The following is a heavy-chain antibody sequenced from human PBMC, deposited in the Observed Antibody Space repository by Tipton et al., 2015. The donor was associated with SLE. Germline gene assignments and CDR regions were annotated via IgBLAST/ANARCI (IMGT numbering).Heavy chain of an antibody. J-gene: IGHJ3*02. V-gene: IGHV3-53*05. CDR2: IYKTGGT. D-gene: IGHD3-10*01. CDR3: ARDYYGSGFDAFDI. Sequence: SLRLSCAASGFAVTSYHMNWVRQAPGRGLEWVSLIYKTGGTHYADSVEGRFTISRDNAKNSLYLQMNSLRAEDTALYYCARDYYGSGFDAFDIWGQGTMVTVSS. CDR1: GFAVTSYH.